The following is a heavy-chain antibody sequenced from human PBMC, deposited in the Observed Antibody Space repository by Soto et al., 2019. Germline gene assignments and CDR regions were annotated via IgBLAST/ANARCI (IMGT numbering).Heavy chain of an antibody. CDR3: AIARYGDY. CDR1: GYAFTTYG. Sequence: QVHLVQSGAEVKKPGASVKVSCKGSGYAFTTYGITWVRQAPGQGLEWMGWISAHNGNTNYAQKLQGRVTVTRNTSTSTAYTELRSLRSVDTAVYSCAIARYGDYWGPGALVTVSS. J-gene: IGHJ4*02. CDR2: ISAHNGNT. D-gene: IGHD1-1*01. V-gene: IGHV1-18*01.